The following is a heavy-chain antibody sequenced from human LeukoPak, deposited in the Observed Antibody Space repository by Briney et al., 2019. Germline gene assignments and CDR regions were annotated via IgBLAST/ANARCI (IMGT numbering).Heavy chain of an antibody. CDR3: AREPTTVSPPG. J-gene: IGHJ4*02. Sequence: PGGSLRLSCAASGFTFSSYWMSWVRQAPGKGLEWVANIKQDGSEKYYVDSVKGRSTISRDNAKNSLYLQMNSLRAEDTAVYYCAREPTTVSPPGWGQGTLVTVSS. V-gene: IGHV3-7*01. D-gene: IGHD4-11*01. CDR2: IKQDGSEK. CDR1: GFTFSSYW.